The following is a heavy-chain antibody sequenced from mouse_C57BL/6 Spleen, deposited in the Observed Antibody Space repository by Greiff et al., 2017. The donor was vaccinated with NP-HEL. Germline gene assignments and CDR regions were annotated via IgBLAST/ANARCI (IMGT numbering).Heavy chain of an antibody. CDR3: ARSIGCLDAMDY. D-gene: IGHD2-3*01. Sequence: QVQLKQPGAELVKPGASVKLSCKASGYTFTSYWMHWVKQRPGQGLEWIGMIHPSSGSTNYNEKFKSKATLTVDKSSSTAYMQLSSLTSEDSAVYYWARSIGCLDAMDYWGQGTSVTVSS. V-gene: IGHV1-64*01. CDR1: GYTFTSYW. J-gene: IGHJ4*01. CDR2: IHPSSGST.